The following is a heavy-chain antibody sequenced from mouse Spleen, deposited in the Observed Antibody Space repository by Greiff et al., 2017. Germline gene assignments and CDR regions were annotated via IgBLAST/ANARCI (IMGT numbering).Heavy chain of an antibody. J-gene: IGHJ4*01. Sequence: QVQLQQSGAELVKPGASVKLSCKASGYTFTSYWMHWVKQRPGQGLEWIGMIHPNSGSTNYNEKFKSKATLTVDKSSSTAYMQLSSLTSEDSAVYYCARPHYYDGSYDAMDYWGQGTSVTVSS. CDR1: GYTFTSYW. CDR3: ARPHYYDGSYDAMDY. CDR2: IHPNSGST. V-gene: IGHV1-64*01. D-gene: IGHD1-1*01.